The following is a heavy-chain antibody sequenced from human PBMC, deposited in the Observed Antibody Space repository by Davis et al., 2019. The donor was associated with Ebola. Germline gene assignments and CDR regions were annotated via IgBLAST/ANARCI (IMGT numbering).Heavy chain of an antibody. V-gene: IGHV1-3*01. CDR3: ARDLRQWLVTPEVDGMDV. Sequence: ASVKVSCKASGYTFTSYAMHWVRQAPGQRLEWMGWINAGNGNTNYAQKLQGRVTMTTDTSTRTAYMELRSLRSDDTAVYYCARDLRQWLVTPEVDGMDVWGQGTTVTVSS. J-gene: IGHJ6*02. CDR1: GYTFTSYA. D-gene: IGHD6-19*01. CDR2: INAGNGNT.